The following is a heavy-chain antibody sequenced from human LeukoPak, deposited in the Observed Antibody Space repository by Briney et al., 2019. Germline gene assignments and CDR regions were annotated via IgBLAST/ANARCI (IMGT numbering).Heavy chain of an antibody. CDR2: INTNTGNP. D-gene: IGHD6-13*01. Sequence: ASVKVSCKASGYTFTSYAMNWVRQAPGQGLEWMGWINTNTGNPTYAQGFTGRFVFSLDTSVSTAYLQISSLKAEDTAVYYCARGDSSSWYEPFDYWGQGTLVTVSS. J-gene: IGHJ4*02. CDR1: GYTFTSYA. CDR3: ARGDSSSWYEPFDY. V-gene: IGHV7-4-1*02.